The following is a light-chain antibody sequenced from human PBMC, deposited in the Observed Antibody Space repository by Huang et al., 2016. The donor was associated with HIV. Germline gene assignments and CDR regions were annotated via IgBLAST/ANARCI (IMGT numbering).Light chain of an antibody. V-gene: IGKV1-39*01. J-gene: IGKJ2*01. CDR1: QIINRY. CDR2: GAS. Sequence: DIQMTHAPSSLSAPVGDRVIITCRASQIINRYLNWYQQMSGRAPKLLISGASTLQGGVSPRFSGSGSGTDFTLTITDVQPEDSATYFCQQSYNIPRTFGQGTLLEI. CDR3: QQSYNIPRT.